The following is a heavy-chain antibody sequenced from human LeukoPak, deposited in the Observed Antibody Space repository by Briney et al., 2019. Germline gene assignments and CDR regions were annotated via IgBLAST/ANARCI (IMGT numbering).Heavy chain of an antibody. CDR1: GFTVSSNY. Sequence: GSLRLSCAASGFTVSSNYMSWVRQAPGKGLEWVSVIYSGGSTYYADSVKGRFTISRDNSKNTLYLQMNSLRAEDTAVYYCAKSMVRGVIKTFDYWGQGTLVTVSS. J-gene: IGHJ4*02. D-gene: IGHD3-10*01. V-gene: IGHV3-53*01. CDR2: IYSGGST. CDR3: AKSMVRGVIKTFDY.